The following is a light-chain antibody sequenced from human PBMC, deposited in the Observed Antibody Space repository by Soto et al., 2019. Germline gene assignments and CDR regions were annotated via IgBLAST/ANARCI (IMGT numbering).Light chain of an antibody. CDR3: QQYVSSPLT. CDR1: PSVSSSY. J-gene: IGKJ4*01. V-gene: IGKV3-20*01. CDR2: GAS. Sequence: EIVLTQSPGTLSLSPGERATLSCRASPSVSSSYLAWYQQKPGQAPRLLIYGASSRATGIPDRFSGSGSGTDFTLTISRLEPEDFAVYYCQQYVSSPLTFGGGTKVEIK.